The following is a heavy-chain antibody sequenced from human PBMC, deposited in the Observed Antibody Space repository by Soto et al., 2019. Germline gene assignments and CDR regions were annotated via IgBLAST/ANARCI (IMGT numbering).Heavy chain of an antibody. D-gene: IGHD2-15*01. Sequence: SETLSLTCAPSGSSISSGAYSWRWVRQPPAQGLEWIGYIYHSGSTYYNPSLKSRVTISVDGSKNQFSLQLSSVTAADTAVYYCARGKVAAAQHCGQGTLVTVS. V-gene: IGHV4-30-2*01. CDR3: ARGKVAAAQH. CDR2: IYHSGST. CDR1: GSSISSGAYS. J-gene: IGHJ4*02.